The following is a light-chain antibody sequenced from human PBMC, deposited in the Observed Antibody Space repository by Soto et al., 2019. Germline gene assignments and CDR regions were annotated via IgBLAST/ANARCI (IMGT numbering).Light chain of an antibody. Sequence: QSVLTQPASVSGSPGQSITIACTGTSSYVGGYNYVSWYQQYPGKAPRLVISDVSNRPSGVSNRFSGSKSGNSASLTISGLQAEDEADYYCSSYTSSSTYVFGTGTKVTV. CDR2: DVS. V-gene: IGLV2-14*01. CDR1: SSYVGGYNY. J-gene: IGLJ1*01. CDR3: SSYTSSSTYV.